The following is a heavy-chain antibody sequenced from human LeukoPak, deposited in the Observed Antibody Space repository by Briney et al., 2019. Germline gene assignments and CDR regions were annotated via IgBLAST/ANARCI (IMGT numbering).Heavy chain of an antibody. Sequence: GGSLRLFCPPCGFTLSRYDMSWVRQAPGKEMEWVSAISGSGGSTYYADFVKGRFTISSDNSKNTLYLQMNSLRAEDTAVYYCAKRTWRDCPRYCYYCMDFWGQGTTVTVSS. CDR3: AKRTWRDCPRYCYYCMDF. CDR2: ISGSGGST. J-gene: IGHJ6*02. V-gene: IGHV3-23*01. CDR1: GFTLSRYD. D-gene: IGHD2-21*02.